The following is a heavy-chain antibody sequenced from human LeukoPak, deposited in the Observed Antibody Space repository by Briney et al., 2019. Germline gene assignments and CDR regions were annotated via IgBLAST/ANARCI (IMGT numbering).Heavy chain of an antibody. V-gene: IGHV4-39*01. J-gene: IGHJ5*02. CDR1: GGSISSSSYY. CDR2: IYYSGST. Sequence: SETLSLTCTVSGGSISSSSYYWGWIRQPPGTGLEWIGSIYYSGSTYYNPSLKSRVTISVDTSKNQFSLKLSSVTAADTAVYYCARLLTIFNWFDPWGQGTLVTVSS. D-gene: IGHD4/OR15-4a*01. CDR3: ARLLTIFNWFDP.